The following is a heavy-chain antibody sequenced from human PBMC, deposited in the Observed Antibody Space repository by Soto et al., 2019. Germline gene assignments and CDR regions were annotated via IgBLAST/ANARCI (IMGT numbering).Heavy chain of an antibody. D-gene: IGHD3-22*01. CDR3: VMVITPGWFDP. V-gene: IGHV3-73*01. Sequence: EVQLVESGGGLVQPGGSLKLSCAASGFTFSGSAMHWVRQASGKGLEWVGRIRSKANSYATAYAASVKGRFTISRDDSNNTAYLQMNSMKTEDTAVYYCVMVITPGWFDPWGQGTLVTVSS. J-gene: IGHJ5*02. CDR1: GFTFSGSA. CDR2: IRSKANSYAT.